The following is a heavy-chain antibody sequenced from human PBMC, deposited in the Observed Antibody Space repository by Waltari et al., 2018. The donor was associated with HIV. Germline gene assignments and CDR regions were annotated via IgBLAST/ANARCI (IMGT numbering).Heavy chain of an antibody. J-gene: IGHJ4*02. D-gene: IGHD1-26*01. CDR3: ARDMGDTGGY. CDR1: GYTFTGYS. CDR2: INPNSGGT. V-gene: IGHV1-2*02. Sequence: QVQLVQSGAEVKKPGASVKVSCKASGYTFTGYSMPWGRQAPGQGREWMGWINPNSGGTNYAQKFQGRVTITRDTSISTAYMELSRLRSDDTAVYYWARDMGDTGGYWGQGTLVTVSS.